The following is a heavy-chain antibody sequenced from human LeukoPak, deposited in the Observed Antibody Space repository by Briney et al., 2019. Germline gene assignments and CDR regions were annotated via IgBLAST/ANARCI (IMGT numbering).Heavy chain of an antibody. V-gene: IGHV3-53*01. CDR3: TRGIGRSWSLDN. D-gene: IGHD3-10*01. CDR2: IYDNGNT. Sequence: GGSLRLSRAASRITVSSDYMTWVRQAPGKGLEWVSLIYDNGNTYYADSVRGRFTISRDNSKNTLYLQVNSLRAEDTAMYYCTRGIGRSWSLDNWGQGTLVTVSS. CDR1: RITVSSDY. J-gene: IGHJ4*02.